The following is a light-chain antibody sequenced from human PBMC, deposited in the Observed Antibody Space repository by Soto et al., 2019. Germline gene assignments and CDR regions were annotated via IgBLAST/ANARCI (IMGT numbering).Light chain of an antibody. V-gene: IGKV1-5*03. CDR1: QAITPW. CDR2: KTS. CDR3: QQYYILET. J-gene: IGKJ1*01. Sequence: DIQMTQSPAIVSASVGDTVTISCRASQAITPWLAWHQQKPGKTPKVLIYKTSDLENGVPERFSGGGSGTDFTLTSTNLQPDDFATYYCQQYYILETFGPGTKVEV.